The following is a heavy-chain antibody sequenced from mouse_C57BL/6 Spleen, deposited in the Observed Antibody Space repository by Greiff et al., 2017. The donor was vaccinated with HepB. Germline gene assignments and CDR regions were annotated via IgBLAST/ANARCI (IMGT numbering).Heavy chain of an antibody. CDR2: IYPGDGDT. Sequence: VQLQESGPELVKPGASVKISCKASGYAFSSSWMNWVKQRPGKGLEWIGRIYPGDGDTNYNGKFKGKATLTADKSSSTAYMQLSSLTSEDSAVYFCARSGDYWGQGTTLTVSS. D-gene: IGHD1-3*01. V-gene: IGHV1-82*01. CDR1: GYAFSSSW. CDR3: ARSGDY. J-gene: IGHJ2*01.